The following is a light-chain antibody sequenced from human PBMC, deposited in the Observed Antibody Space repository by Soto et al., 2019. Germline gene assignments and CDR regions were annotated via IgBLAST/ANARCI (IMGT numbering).Light chain of an antibody. CDR3: SSYAGSNNLV. CDR1: NSDVGTYNY. Sequence: QSVLAQPHSASGSPGQSVTITCTGTNSDVGTYNYVSWYQHHPGKAPKFMIYEVSKRPLGVPDRFSGSKSGNTASLTVSGLQAEDEADYYCSSYAGSNNLVFGGGTKLTVL. V-gene: IGLV2-8*01. CDR2: EVS. J-gene: IGLJ2*01.